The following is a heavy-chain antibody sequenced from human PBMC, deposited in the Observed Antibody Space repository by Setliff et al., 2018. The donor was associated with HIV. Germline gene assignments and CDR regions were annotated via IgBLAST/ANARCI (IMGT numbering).Heavy chain of an antibody. CDR1: GYSISRGYF. CDR2: VSHSGNT. V-gene: IGHV4-38-2*01. J-gene: IGHJ4*02. D-gene: IGHD3-10*01. Sequence: PSETLSLTCAVSGYSISRGYFWVWVRQPPGKGLEWMGSVSHSGNTDYNISLKSRVTISIDNSNNHFSLKLRSVTAADTAVYYCVSQPESRWQIEYWGQGTLVTVSS. CDR3: VSQPESRWQIEY.